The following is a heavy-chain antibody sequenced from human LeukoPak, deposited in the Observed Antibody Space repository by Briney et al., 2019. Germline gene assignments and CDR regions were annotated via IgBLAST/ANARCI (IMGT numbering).Heavy chain of an antibody. V-gene: IGHV3-48*01. J-gene: IGHJ4*02. CDR1: GFTFSSYS. Sequence: GGSLRLSCAASGFTFSSYSMNWVRPAPGKGLEWVSYISSSSSTIYYADSVKGRFTISRDNAKNSLYLQIDSLRAEDTAVYYCAREDCSGTSCRDYWGQGTLVTVSS. D-gene: IGHD2-2*01. CDR2: ISSSSSTI. CDR3: AREDCSGTSCRDY.